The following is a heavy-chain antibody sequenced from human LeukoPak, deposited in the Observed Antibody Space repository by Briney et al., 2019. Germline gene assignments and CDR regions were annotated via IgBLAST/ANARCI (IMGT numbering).Heavy chain of an antibody. CDR3: AREPSYYDSRGYDY. V-gene: IGHV1-2*02. D-gene: IGHD3-22*01. Sequence: ASAKVSCKASGYTFTGYYMHWVRQAPGQGLEWMGWINPNSGGTNYAQKLQGRVTMTTDTSTSTAYMELRSLRSDDTAVYYCAREPSYYDSRGYDYWGQGTLVTVSS. J-gene: IGHJ4*02. CDR2: INPNSGGT. CDR1: GYTFTGYY.